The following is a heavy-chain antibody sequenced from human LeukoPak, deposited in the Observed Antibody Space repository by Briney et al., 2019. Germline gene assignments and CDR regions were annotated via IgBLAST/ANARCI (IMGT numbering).Heavy chain of an antibody. V-gene: IGHV3-15*01. CDR1: GFTFSNAW. CDR3: TTRILKTFGGLNVDFDH. J-gene: IGHJ4*02. CDR2: IKSHADGGTT. Sequence: PGGSLRLSCAASGFTFSNAWMSWVRQAPGKGLEWVGRIKSHADGGTTGCTAPVRGRFTISRDDSKNMLYLQLNSLKTEDTAVYYCTTRILKTFGGLNVDFDHWGQGTLVTVSS. D-gene: IGHD3-16*02.